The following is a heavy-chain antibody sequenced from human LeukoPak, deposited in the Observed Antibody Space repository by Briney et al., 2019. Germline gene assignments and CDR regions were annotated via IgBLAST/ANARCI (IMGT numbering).Heavy chain of an antibody. CDR1: GGTFSSYA. CDR2: IIPIFGTA. CDR3: AGGDIVAYYFDY. V-gene: IGHV1-69*06. J-gene: IGHJ4*02. D-gene: IGHD5-12*01. Sequence: SSVEVSCKASGGTFSSYAISWVRQAPGQGLEWMGGIIPIFGTANYAQKVQGRVTITADKSTSTAYMELSSLRSEDTAVYYCAGGDIVAYYFDYWGQGTLVTVSS.